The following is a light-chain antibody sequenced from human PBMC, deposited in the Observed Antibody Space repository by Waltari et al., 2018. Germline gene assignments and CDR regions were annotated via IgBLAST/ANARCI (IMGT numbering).Light chain of an antibody. V-gene: IGLV1-47*01. J-gene: IGLJ1*01. CDR2: RDD. CDR3: AAWDDSLTVSYV. Sequence: QSVLTQPPSMSGTPGQTVSISCSGTNSNIGRNSVFWYQQFPGTAPKLLIYRDDQRPSGVPERCSGAKSGTSASLAIRGLRSEDEADYYCAAWDDSLTVSYVFGSGTKVTV. CDR1: NSNIGRNS.